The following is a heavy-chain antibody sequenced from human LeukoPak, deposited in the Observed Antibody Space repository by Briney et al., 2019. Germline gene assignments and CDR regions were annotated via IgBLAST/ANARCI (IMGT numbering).Heavy chain of an antibody. CDR3: ARDWGGRSPAYFQH. V-gene: IGHV4-39*07. CDR2: IYYSGST. D-gene: IGHD3-16*01. CDR1: GGSISSSSYY. J-gene: IGHJ1*01. Sequence: SETLSLTCTVSGGSISSSSYYWGWIRQPPGKGLEWIGSIYYSGSTYYNPSLKSRVTISVDTSKNQFSLKLSSVTAADTAVYYCARDWGGRSPAYFQHWGQGTLVTVSS.